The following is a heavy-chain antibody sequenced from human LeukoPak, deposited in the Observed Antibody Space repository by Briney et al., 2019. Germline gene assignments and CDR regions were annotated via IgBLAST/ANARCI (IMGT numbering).Heavy chain of an antibody. V-gene: IGHV4-4*02. Sequence: PSGTLSLTCAVSGGSISSSNWWSWVRQSPEKGLEKIGEIYRSGSTNYNLSLQSRVTISVDKSKNQFSLKLSSVTAADTAVYYCARDRRAYDWFDPWGQGTLVTVSS. J-gene: IGHJ5*02. CDR1: GGSISSSNW. D-gene: IGHD4-17*01. CDR2: IYRSGST. CDR3: ARDRRAYDWFDP.